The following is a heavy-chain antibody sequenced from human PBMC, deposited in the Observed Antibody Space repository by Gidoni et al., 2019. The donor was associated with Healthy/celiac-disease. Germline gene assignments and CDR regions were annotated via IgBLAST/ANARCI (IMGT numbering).Heavy chain of an antibody. J-gene: IGHJ4*02. CDR3: ARDRVLDGDSTLDY. CDR1: GYSISSGYY. D-gene: IGHD4-17*01. CDR2: IYHSGST. Sequence: QVQLQESGPGLVKPSETLSLTCAVSGYSISSGYYWGWIRQPPGKGLEWLGSIYHSGSTYYNPSLKSRVTISVDTSKNQFSLKLSSVTAADTAVYYCARDRVLDGDSTLDYWGQGTLVTVSS. V-gene: IGHV4-38-2*02.